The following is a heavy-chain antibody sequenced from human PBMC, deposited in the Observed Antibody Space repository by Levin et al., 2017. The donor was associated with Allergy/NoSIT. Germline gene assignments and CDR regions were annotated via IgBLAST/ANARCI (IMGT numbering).Heavy chain of an antibody. CDR3: ARGRYCSGGSCYRLFDY. J-gene: IGHJ4*01. CDR1: GFTFSSYG. Sequence: GESLKISCAASGFTFSSYGMHWVRQAPGKGLEWVAVIWYDGSNKYYADSVKGRFTISRDNSKNTLYLHMNSLRAEDTAVYYCARGRYCSGGSCYRLFDYWGHGTLVTVSS. CDR2: IWYDGSNK. V-gene: IGHV3-33*01. D-gene: IGHD2-15*01.